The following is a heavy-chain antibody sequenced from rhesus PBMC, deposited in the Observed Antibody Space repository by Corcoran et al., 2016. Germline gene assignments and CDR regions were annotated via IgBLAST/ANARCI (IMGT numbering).Heavy chain of an antibody. D-gene: IGHD5-42*01. CDR1: GGSISSTY. J-gene: IGHJ4*01. V-gene: IGHV4S11*01. Sequence: QVQLQESGPGLVKPLETLTLTCAVSGGSISSTYWSWTRQPPGKGLEWFGYIHGSGSSTNYNPSLKGLVTLSVDTSKTQFSLKLTSVTAADTAVYSCARGGGGTLDYWGQGVLVTVSS. CDR3: ARGGGGTLDY. CDR2: IHGSGSST.